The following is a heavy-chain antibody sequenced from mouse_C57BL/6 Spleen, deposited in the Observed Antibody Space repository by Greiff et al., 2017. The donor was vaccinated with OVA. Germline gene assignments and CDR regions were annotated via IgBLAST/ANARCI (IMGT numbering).Heavy chain of an antibody. CDR2: IHTNSGST. J-gene: IGHJ2*01. CDR3: ARPEYYFDY. CDR1: GYTFTSYW. Sequence: VQLQQPGAELVKPGASVKLSCKASGYTFTSYWMHWVKQRPGQGLEWIGMIHTNSGSTNYNEKFKSKATLTVDKSSSTAYTLLSSLTSEDSAVYYCARPEYYFDYWGQGTTLTVSS. V-gene: IGHV1-64*01.